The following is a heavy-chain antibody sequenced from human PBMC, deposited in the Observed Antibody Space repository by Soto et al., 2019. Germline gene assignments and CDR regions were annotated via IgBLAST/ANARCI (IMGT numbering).Heavy chain of an antibody. Sequence: QVQLVQSGAEVKKPGSSVKVSCKASGGTFSSYAISWVRQAPGQGLEWMGGIIPICGTANYAQKFQGRVTITADESTSTAYMELSRLRSEDTAVYYCARDSIYDSSGYPYYFNYWGQGTLVTVSS. CDR1: GGTFSSYA. D-gene: IGHD3-22*01. CDR3: ARDSIYDSSGYPYYFNY. J-gene: IGHJ4*02. CDR2: IIPICGTA. V-gene: IGHV1-69*01.